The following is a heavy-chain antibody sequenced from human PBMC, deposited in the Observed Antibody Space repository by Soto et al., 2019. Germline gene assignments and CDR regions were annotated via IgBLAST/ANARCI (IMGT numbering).Heavy chain of an antibody. CDR3: ARDLSAVKRFESFKYYRMDV. J-gene: IGHJ6*02. V-gene: IGHV1-69*06. CDR2: IIPIFATP. Sequence: QVQLMQSGAEVRKPGSSVTVSCKASGGTFSSNPISWVRQAPGQGLEWMGVIIPIFATPHYARRFLDRVTLTADRSTNTAYMELTGLTSEDTAIYYCARDLSAVKRFESFKYYRMDVWGQGTTVTVS. D-gene: IGHD4-17*01. CDR1: GGTFSSNP.